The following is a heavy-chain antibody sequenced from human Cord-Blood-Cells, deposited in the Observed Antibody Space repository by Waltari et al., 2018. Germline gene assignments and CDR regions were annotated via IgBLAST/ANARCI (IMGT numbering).Heavy chain of an antibody. CDR3: ASTYCGGDCYSDY. J-gene: IGHJ4*02. V-gene: IGHV4-34*01. Sequence: QVQLQQRGAGLLKPSGTLSLTCAVYGGSFSGYYWSWIRQPPGKGLEWIGEINHSGSTNYNPSLKSRVTISVDTSKNQFSLKLSSVTAADTAVYYCASTYCGGDCYSDYWGQGTLVTVSS. D-gene: IGHD2-21*02. CDR1: GGSFSGYY. CDR2: INHSGST.